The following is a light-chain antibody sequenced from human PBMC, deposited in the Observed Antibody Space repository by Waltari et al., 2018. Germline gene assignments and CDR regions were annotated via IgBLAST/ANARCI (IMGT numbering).Light chain of an antibody. V-gene: IGLV2-14*03. CDR2: DVS. CDR3: SSYISSDTLEL. CDR1: SSDVGGYNY. J-gene: IGLJ2*01. Sequence: QSALTQPASVSGSPGQSITISCTGTSSDVGGYNYVSWYQQHPDKAPKLIIIDVSNRPSGVSCRFSGSKSGNTASLTISGLQAQDEADYYCSSYISSDTLELFGGGTSLTVL.